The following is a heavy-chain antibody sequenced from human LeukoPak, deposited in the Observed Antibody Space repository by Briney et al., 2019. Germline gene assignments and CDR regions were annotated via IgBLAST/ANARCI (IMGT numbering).Heavy chain of an antibody. J-gene: IGHJ4*02. CDR3: ARGLDSVTWGPFDI. D-gene: IGHD2-2*03. V-gene: IGHV3-23*01. CDR2: INTGGGT. CDR1: GFTFSTYT. Sequence: PGGSLRLSCAASGFTFSTYTMSWVRQAPGKGLEWVSAINTGGGTSSADSVKGRFTISRDNSESTLYLQMSSLRAEDTAVYYCARGLDSVTWGPFDIWGQGTLVTVSS.